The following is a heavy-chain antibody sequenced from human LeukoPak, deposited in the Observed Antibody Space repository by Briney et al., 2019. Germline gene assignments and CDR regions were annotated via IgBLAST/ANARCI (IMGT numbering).Heavy chain of an antibody. J-gene: IGHJ4*02. V-gene: IGHV3-23*01. CDR2: MSSSDDGR. D-gene: IGHD2-15*01. CDR3: AKAPMTSCRGAFCYPFDY. CDR1: GFSFSSYA. Sequence: GGSLRLSCATSGFSFSSYAMSWVRQAPGKGLEWVSAMSSSDDGRYYAASVRGRFTISRDTSRSTLYLQMNSLRDEDAAVYYCAKAPMTSCRGAFCYPFDYWGQGTLVTVSS.